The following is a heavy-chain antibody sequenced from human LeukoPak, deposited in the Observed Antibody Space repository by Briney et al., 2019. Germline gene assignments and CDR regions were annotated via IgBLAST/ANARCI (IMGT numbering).Heavy chain of an antibody. CDR3: ARVDAASLAVHY. CDR2: INPNSGGT. J-gene: IGHJ4*02. CDR1: GYTFTVYY. Sequence: ASVKVSCKASGYTFTVYYLNWVRQAPGQGLEWMGRINPNSGGTNSGQKFQGRVTMTRDTSISTAYLELSSLTFDDTAVYYCARVDAASLAVHYWGQGTPVTVSS. V-gene: IGHV1-2*02. D-gene: IGHD6-13*01.